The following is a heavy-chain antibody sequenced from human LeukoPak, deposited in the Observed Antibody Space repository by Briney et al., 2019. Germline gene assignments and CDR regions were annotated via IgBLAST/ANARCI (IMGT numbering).Heavy chain of an antibody. Sequence: PGGSLRLSCAASGFTFTSYGMHWVRQAPGKGLECVAVMWYDGSTKYYADSVKGRFTISRDNSKNTLYLQMNSLRAEDTAVYYCARDLDYWGQGTLVTVSS. CDR1: GFTFTSYG. CDR3: ARDLDY. V-gene: IGHV3-33*01. J-gene: IGHJ4*02. CDR2: MWYDGSTK.